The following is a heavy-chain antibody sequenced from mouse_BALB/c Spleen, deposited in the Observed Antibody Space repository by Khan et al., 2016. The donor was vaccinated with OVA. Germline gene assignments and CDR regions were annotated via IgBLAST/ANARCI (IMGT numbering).Heavy chain of an antibody. Sequence: QVQLKESGPGLVAPSQSLSITCTVSGFSLTSYGVHWVRQPPGKGLEWLGVIWAGGGTNYNSALMSRLSISTDNSKSQVFLKMNSQQTDDTAMYYCARLEDIWGQGTTLTVSS. CDR3: ARLEDI. CDR2: IWAGGGT. D-gene: IGHD1-3*01. CDR1: GFSLTSYG. V-gene: IGHV2-9*02. J-gene: IGHJ2*01.